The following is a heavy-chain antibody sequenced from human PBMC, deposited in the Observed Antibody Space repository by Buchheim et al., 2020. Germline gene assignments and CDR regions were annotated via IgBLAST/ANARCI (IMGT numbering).Heavy chain of an antibody. D-gene: IGHD1-26*01. CDR2: INYDSVNI. CDR1: GFSFNSYS. CDR3: AKGDWDY. Sequence: EVQLVESGGGLVQPGGSLRLSCAASGFSFNSYSMNWVRQAPGKGLEWVSYINYDSVNIHYADSVKGRFTISRANAKTSLYLPMTSLRAEDTAVYYCAKGDWDYWGQGTL. J-gene: IGHJ4*02. V-gene: IGHV3-48*01.